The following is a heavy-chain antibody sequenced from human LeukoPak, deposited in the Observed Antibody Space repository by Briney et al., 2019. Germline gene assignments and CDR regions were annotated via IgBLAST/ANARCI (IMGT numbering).Heavy chain of an antibody. CDR2: IYYSGST. CDR3: ARDLRPPYYDFWSGPAPLSVGMDV. V-gene: IGHV4-59*12. Sequence: SETLSLTCTVSGGSISSYYWSWIRQPPGKGLEYVGYIYYSGSTYYNPSLKSRVTISVDTSKNQFSLKLSSVTAADTAVYYCARDLRPPYYDFWSGPAPLSVGMDVWGQGTTVTVSS. J-gene: IGHJ6*02. CDR1: GGSISSYY. D-gene: IGHD3-3*01.